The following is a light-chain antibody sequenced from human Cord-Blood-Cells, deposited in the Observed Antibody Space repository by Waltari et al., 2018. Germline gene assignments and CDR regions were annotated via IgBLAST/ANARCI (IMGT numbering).Light chain of an antibody. Sequence: SALTQPASVSASPGQSITISCTGTSSDVGGYNHVSWYQPHPGKAPKLMSYDVSTRPSGVSNRFSGSKSGNTASLTISGLQAEDEADYYCSSDTSSSTWVFGGGTKLTVL. V-gene: IGLV2-14*03. J-gene: IGLJ3*02. CDR3: SSDTSSSTWV. CDR2: DVS. CDR1: SSDVGGYNH.